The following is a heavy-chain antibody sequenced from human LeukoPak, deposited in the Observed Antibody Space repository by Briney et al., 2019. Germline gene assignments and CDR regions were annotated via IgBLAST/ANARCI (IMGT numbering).Heavy chain of an antibody. Sequence: PSETLSLTCTVSGGSISSYYWGWIRQPPGKGLEWIGSIYHSGSTYYNPSLKSRVTISVDTSKNQFSLKLSSVTAADTAVYYCARNGGGPSIVATIIGGFDYWGQGTLVTVSS. CDR3: ARNGGGPSIVATIIGGFDY. V-gene: IGHV4-38-2*02. CDR2: IYHSGST. CDR1: GGSISSYY. J-gene: IGHJ4*02. D-gene: IGHD5-12*01.